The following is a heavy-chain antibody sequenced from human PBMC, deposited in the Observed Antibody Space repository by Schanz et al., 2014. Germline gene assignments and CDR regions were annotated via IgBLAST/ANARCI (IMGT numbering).Heavy chain of an antibody. Sequence: EAQVVESGGGLVKPGGSLRLSCGASGFTFSDYSMNWVRQAPGKGLEWVSSISDSSSYIYYADSVKGRFTISRDNAKNSLYLQMNSLRAEDTAVYYCARQRSYFYAMDVWGQGTTVTVSS. CDR3: ARQRSYFYAMDV. J-gene: IGHJ6*02. CDR1: GFTFSDYS. V-gene: IGHV3-21*04. CDR2: ISDSSSYI.